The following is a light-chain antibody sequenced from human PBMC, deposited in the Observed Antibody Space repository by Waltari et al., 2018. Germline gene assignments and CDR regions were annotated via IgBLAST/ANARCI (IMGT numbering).Light chain of an antibody. Sequence: DIQMTQSPSTLSASVGDRVTITCRASQSISSWLAWYQQKPGKAPKLLIYKASSLESGVPSRXSGSGSGXEXTLTIXXXQXDDFATYYCXQYNXXXTXGQGTXXEIX. V-gene: IGKV1-5*03. CDR2: KAS. CDR3: XQYNXXXT. CDR1: QSISSW. J-gene: IGKJ1*01.